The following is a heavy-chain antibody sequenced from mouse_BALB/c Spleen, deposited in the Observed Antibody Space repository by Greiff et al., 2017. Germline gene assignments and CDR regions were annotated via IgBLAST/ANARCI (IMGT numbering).Heavy chain of an antibody. CDR2: IYPGSGNT. V-gene: IGHV1-77*01. J-gene: IGHJ3*01. CDR3: ARFPAWFAY. Sequence: QVQLQQSGAELARPGASVKLSCKASGYTFTDYYINWVKQRTGQGLEWIGEIYPGSGNTYYNEKFKGKATLTAAKSSSTAYMQLSSLTSEDSAVYFCARFPAWFAYWGQGTLVTVSA. CDR1: GYTFTDYY.